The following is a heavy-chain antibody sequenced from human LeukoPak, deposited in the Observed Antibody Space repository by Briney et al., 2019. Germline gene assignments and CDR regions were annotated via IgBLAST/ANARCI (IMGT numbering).Heavy chain of an antibody. CDR3: ARDSGYDFWAFDI. V-gene: IGHV4-59*12. D-gene: IGHD5-12*01. CDR2: IYYSGST. Sequence: SETLSLTCTVSGGSISNYYWSWIRQPPGKGPEWIGYIYYSGSTNYNPSLKSRVTISLDTSKNQFSLKLSSVTAADTAVYYCARDSGYDFWAFDIWGQGTMVTVSS. J-gene: IGHJ3*02. CDR1: GGSISNYY.